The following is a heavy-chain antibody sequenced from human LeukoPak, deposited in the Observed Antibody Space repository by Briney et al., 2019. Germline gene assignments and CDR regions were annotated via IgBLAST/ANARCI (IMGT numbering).Heavy chain of an antibody. CDR3: ARVVSLPLEDGGEFDP. V-gene: IGHV1-46*01. CDR1: GYTFTGYY. CDR2: INPSGGST. D-gene: IGHD3-10*01. J-gene: IGHJ5*02. Sequence: GASVKVSCKASGYTFTGYYMHWVRQAPGQGLEWMGIINPSGGSTSYAKKFQGRVTMTRATSTGTVYMELSSLRTEDTAVYYCARVVSLPLEDGGEFDPWGQGTLVTVSS.